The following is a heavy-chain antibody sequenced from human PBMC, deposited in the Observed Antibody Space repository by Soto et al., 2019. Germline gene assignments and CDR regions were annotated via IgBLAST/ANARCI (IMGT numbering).Heavy chain of an antibody. V-gene: IGHV4-31*03. CDR1: GYSITAGGYY. CDR2: FYSSGSI. D-gene: IGHD3-22*01. CDR3: ARMYSSGSGWFHP. J-gene: IGHJ5*02. Sequence: SETLSLTCSVSGYSITAGGYYWSWIRQHPGKGLEWIGSFYSSGSIIYNPSLKSRVSISGDTSRNQFSMTLTSVTAADTALYYCARMYSSGSGWFHPWGQGTLVTVSS.